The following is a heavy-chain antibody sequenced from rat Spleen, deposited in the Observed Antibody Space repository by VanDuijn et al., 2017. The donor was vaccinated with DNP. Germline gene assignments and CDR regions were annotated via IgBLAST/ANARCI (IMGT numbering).Heavy chain of an antibody. CDR2: ISPSGGST. J-gene: IGHJ4*01. D-gene: IGHD1-5*01. V-gene: IGHV5-25*01. CDR3: GRHWRYNPYVMDA. CDR1: GFTFSNYD. Sequence: EVQLVESGGGLVQPGRSLKLSCAASGFTFSNYDMAWVRQAPTKGLEWVASISPSGGSTYYRDSVKGRFTVSRDNAKSTLYLQMDSLRSEDTATYYCGRHWRYNPYVMDAWGQGASVTVSS.